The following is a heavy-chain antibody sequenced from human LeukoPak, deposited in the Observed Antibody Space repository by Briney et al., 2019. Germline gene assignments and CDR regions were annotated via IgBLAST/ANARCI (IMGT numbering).Heavy chain of an antibody. V-gene: IGHV3-23*01. CDR2: ISGGGGNT. CDR1: GFTFSSYA. J-gene: IGHJ4*02. Sequence: PGGSLRLSCAASGFTFSSYAMSWVRQAPGEGLEWVSAISGGGGNTYYADSVKGRLTISRDNSKNTLYLQMNSLRAEDTAVYYCAKTYYYDGSNYPPMDYWGQGTLVTVSS. CDR3: AKTYYYDGSNYPPMDY. D-gene: IGHD3-22*01.